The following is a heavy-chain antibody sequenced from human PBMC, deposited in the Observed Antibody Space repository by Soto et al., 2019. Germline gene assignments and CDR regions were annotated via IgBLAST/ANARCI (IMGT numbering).Heavy chain of an antibody. D-gene: IGHD2-15*01. CDR1: GYSISSGYY. CDR2: IYHSGST. CDR3: ARAAGGGYCSGGRCYSRPFDI. J-gene: IGHJ3*02. Sequence: SETLSLTCAVSGYSISSGYYWGWIRQPPGKGLEWIGSIYHSGSTYYNPSLKSRVTISVDTSKNQFSLKLSSVTAADTAVYYCARAAGGGYCSGGRCYSRPFDIWGQGTMVTVSS. V-gene: IGHV4-38-2*01.